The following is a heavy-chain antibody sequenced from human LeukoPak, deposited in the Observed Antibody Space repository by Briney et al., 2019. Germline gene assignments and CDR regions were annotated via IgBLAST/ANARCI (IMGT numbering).Heavy chain of an antibody. J-gene: IGHJ3*02. CDR1: GYSISSGYH. Sequence: SETLSLTCTVSGYSISSGYHWGWIRQPPGKGLEWIGSIYHSGSTYYNPSLKSRVTISVDTSKNQFSLKLSSVTAADTAVYCCARDRYFDWLLYTSQVAHAFDIWGQGTMVTVSS. V-gene: IGHV4-38-2*02. CDR3: ARDRYFDWLLYTSQVAHAFDI. D-gene: IGHD3-9*01. CDR2: IYHSGST.